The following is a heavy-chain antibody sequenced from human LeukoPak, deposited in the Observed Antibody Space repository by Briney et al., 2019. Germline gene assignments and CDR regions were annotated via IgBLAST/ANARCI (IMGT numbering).Heavy chain of an antibody. D-gene: IGHD2-2*01. J-gene: IGHJ5*02. Sequence: ASVRVSCKVSGYTLTELSMHWVRQAPGKGLEWMGGFDPEDGETIYAQKFQGRVTMTEDTSTDTAYMELSSPRSEDTAVYYCATCSSTSCYLSNWFDPWGQGTLVTVSS. CDR3: ATCSSTSCYLSNWFDP. CDR1: GYTLTELS. V-gene: IGHV1-24*01. CDR2: FDPEDGET.